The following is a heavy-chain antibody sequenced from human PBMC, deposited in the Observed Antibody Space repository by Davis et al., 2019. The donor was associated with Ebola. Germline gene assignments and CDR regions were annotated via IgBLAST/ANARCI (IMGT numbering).Heavy chain of an antibody. CDR3: ARIKYYYDTSGSYYFDY. V-gene: IGHV4-39*07. D-gene: IGHD3-22*01. CDR2: IYYSGST. CDR1: GGSISSSSYY. Sequence: MPSETLSLTCTVSGGSISSSSYYWGWIRQPPGKGLEWIGSIYYSGSTYYNPSLTSRVTISVDTSKNQFSLKLSSVTAADTAVYYCARIKYYYDTSGSYYFDYWGQGAPVTVSA. J-gene: IGHJ4*02.